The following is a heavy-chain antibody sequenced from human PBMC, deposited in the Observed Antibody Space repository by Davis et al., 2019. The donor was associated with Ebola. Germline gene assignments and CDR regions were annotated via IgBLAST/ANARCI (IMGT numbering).Heavy chain of an antibody. CDR3: ARDLGSSTDY. CDR2: FYSRGAI. CDR1: GIIVSSNH. D-gene: IGHD6-6*01. Sequence: GESLKISCAASGIIVSSNHMSWVRQAPGKGLEWVFTFYSRGAIYYADPVKGRFTTSRDSSDNTVLLHMSRLRVDDTAIYYCARDLGSSTDYWGQGTLVTVSS. V-gene: IGHV3-53*01. J-gene: IGHJ4*02.